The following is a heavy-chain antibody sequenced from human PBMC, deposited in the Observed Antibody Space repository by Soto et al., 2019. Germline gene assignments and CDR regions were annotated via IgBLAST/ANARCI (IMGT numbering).Heavy chain of an antibody. CDR3: TKDTFGEMEY. CDR2: IDPYGTVI. V-gene: IGHV3-74*01. CDR1: EFTFSVYW. J-gene: IGHJ4*02. D-gene: IGHD3-10*01. Sequence: WGSLRLSCTDSEFTFSVYWMHWVRQAPGKGLEWVSRIDPYGTVITYADSVKGRFTISRDNAKNTLYLQMNSLRGEDTAMYYCTKDTFGEMEYWGQGTMVIVSS.